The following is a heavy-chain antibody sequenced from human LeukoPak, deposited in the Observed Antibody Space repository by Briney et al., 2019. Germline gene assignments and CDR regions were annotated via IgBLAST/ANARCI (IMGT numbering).Heavy chain of an antibody. Sequence: GGSLRLSCAASGFTFDDYTMHWVRQAPGKGLEWVSLISWDGGSTYYADSVKGRFTISRDNSKNSLYLQINSLRTEDTALYYCAKDSGGWYYFDYWGQGTPVTVSS. CDR2: ISWDGGST. CDR3: AKDSGGWYYFDY. V-gene: IGHV3-43*01. CDR1: GFTFDDYT. D-gene: IGHD6-19*01. J-gene: IGHJ4*02.